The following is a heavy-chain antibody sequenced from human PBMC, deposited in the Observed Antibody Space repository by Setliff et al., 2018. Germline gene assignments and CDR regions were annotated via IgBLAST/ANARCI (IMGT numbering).Heavy chain of an antibody. CDR2: IYPGDSIT. J-gene: IGHJ5*02. Sequence: GESLKISCKGSGYSFTSYWIGWVRQMPGKGLEWMGIIYPGDSITRYSPSFQGQVTISVGKSINTAYLQWSSLRASDTAIYYCARHPYYYGSGTYLDNNNRWFDPWGQGTLVTVSS. D-gene: IGHD3-10*01. CDR3: ARHPYYYGSGTYLDNNNRWFDP. V-gene: IGHV5-51*01. CDR1: GYSFTSYW.